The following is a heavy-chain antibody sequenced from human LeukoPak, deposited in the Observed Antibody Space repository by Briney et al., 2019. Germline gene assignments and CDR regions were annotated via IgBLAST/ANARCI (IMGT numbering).Heavy chain of an antibody. J-gene: IGHJ6*02. Sequence: ASVKVSCKASGYTFTGYYMHWVRQAPGQGLECMGWINPNSGGTNYAQKFQGRVTMTRDTSISTAYMELSRLRSDDTAVYYCARYYYDSSGYYYYYGMDVWGQGTTVTVSS. CDR1: GYTFTGYY. CDR2: INPNSGGT. CDR3: ARYYYDSSGYYYYYGMDV. D-gene: IGHD3-22*01. V-gene: IGHV1-2*02.